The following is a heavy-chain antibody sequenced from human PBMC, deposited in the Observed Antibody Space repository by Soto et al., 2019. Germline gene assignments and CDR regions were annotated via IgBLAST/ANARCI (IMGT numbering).Heavy chain of an antibody. CDR1: GYTFTSYY. CDR2: INPSGGST. Sequence: GASVKVSCKASGYTFTSYYMHWVRQAPGQGLEWMGIINPSGGSTSYAQKFQGRVTMTRDTSTSTVYMELSSLRSEDTAVYYCAREGRNYYGSGSYPPDYWGQGTLVTVSS. J-gene: IGHJ4*02. D-gene: IGHD3-10*01. CDR3: AREGRNYYGSGSYPPDY. V-gene: IGHV1-46*03.